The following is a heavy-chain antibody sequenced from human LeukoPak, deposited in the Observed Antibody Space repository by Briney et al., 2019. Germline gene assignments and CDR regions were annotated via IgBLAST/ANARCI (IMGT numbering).Heavy chain of an antibody. CDR2: IYYSGST. J-gene: IGHJ4*01. V-gene: IGHV4-39*07. D-gene: IGHD3-10*01. CDR3: ARARRSGTYSLN. CDR1: GGSISTSNYS. Sequence: SETLSLTCTVSGGSISTSNYSWGWNRQPPGKGLDWIGTIYYSGSTYYNPSLKTRVTISVDTSKNQFSLNLTSVTAADTAVYYCARARRSGTYSLNWGHGTLVTVSS.